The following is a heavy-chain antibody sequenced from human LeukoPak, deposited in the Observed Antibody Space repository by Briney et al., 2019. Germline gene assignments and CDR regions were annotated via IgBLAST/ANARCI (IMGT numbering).Heavy chain of an antibody. V-gene: IGHV4-38-2*02. CDR2: IYYSGST. Sequence: SETLSLTCTVSGYSISSGYYWGWIRQPPGKGLEWIGSIYYSGSTYYNPSLKSRVTISVDTSKNQFSLKLSSVTAADTAVYYCARGASSGWYRTFSYWGQGTLVTVSS. CDR3: ARGASSGWYRTFSY. D-gene: IGHD6-19*01. J-gene: IGHJ4*02. CDR1: GYSISSGYY.